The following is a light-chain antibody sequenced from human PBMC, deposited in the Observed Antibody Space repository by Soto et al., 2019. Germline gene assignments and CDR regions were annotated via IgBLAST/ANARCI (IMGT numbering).Light chain of an antibody. Sequence: EIVLTQSPDTLSLSPGQRATLSCRARQSVTGNYLAWYQQKPGQAPRLLIYGASSRATGIPDRFSGSGSGTDFTLNISRLEPEDFAVYYCHQYGISPSWTVAQGTKVDIK. V-gene: IGKV3-20*01. CDR1: QSVTGNY. J-gene: IGKJ1*01. CDR2: GAS. CDR3: HQYGISPSWT.